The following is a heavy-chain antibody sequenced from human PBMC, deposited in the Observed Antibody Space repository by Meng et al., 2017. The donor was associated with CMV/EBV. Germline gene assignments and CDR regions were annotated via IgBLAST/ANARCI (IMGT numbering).Heavy chain of an antibody. CDR3: ARDEGGYSAETRYDY. CDR2: INPNSSGT. J-gene: IGHJ4*02. V-gene: IGHV1-2*02. Sequence: ASVKVSCKASGYTFTGYYMHWVRQAPGQGLEWMGWINPNSSGTNYAQKFQGRVTMTRDTSISTAYMELSRLRSDDTAVYYCARDEGGYSAETRYDYWGQGTLVTVSS. D-gene: IGHD5-12*01. CDR1: GYTFTGYY.